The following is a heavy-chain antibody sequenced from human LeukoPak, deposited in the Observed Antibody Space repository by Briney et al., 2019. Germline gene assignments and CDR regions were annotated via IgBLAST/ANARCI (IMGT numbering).Heavy chain of an antibody. D-gene: IGHD2-21*01. J-gene: IGHJ4*02. CDR2: IYYSGST. CDR3: ARGGGYYYFDY. V-gene: IGHV4-59*01. CDR1: GGSISSYY. Sequence: SETLSLTCTVSGGSISSYYWSWIRQPLGKGLEWSGYIYYSGSTNYTPPLKSRVPISVDTSNNQFSLKLSSVTAADTAVYCCARGGGYYYFDYWGQGTLVTVSP.